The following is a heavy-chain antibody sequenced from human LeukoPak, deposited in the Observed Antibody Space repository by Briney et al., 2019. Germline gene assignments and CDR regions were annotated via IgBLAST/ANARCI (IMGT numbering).Heavy chain of an antibody. CDR2: IYYTGNT. CDR3: ATHSGSYFFGAFDI. CDR1: GDSISSYY. D-gene: IGHD1-26*01. V-gene: IGHV4-59*13. Sequence: PSETLSLTCTVSGDSISSYYWSGIRQPPGKGLEWIAYIYYTGNTNYNPSLKSRVTISVDTSKNQFSLKLSSVTAADTAVYYCATHSGSYFFGAFDIWGQGTMVTVSS. J-gene: IGHJ3*02.